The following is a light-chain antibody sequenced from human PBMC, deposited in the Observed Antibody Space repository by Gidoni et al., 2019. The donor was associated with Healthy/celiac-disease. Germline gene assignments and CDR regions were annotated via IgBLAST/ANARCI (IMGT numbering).Light chain of an antibody. CDR1: QSISSY. V-gene: IGKV1-39*01. Sequence: DIQMTQSPSSLSASVGDRVTITCRASQSISSYLNWYQQKPGKAPKLLIYAASSLQSGVPSRFSGSGAGTDFTLTISSLQPEEFATYDCQQSYSTPRRFTFGPGTKVDIK. CDR3: QQSYSTPRRFT. CDR2: AAS. J-gene: IGKJ3*01.